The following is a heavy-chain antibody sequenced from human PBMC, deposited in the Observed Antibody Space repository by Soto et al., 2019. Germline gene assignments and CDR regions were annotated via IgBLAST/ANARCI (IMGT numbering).Heavy chain of an antibody. CDR1: GGSISSSGYY. V-gene: IGHV4-39*01. J-gene: IGHJ3*02. Sequence: QLQLQESGPGLVKPSETLSLTCTVSGGSISSSGYYWGWIRQPPGKGLEWIGSIYYSGSTYYNPSLKSRVTISVDTSKNQFSLKLSSVTAADTAVYYCASYYDSSAYYAYPDAFDIWGQGTMVTVSS. CDR3: ASYYDSSAYYAYPDAFDI. CDR2: IYYSGST. D-gene: IGHD3-22*01.